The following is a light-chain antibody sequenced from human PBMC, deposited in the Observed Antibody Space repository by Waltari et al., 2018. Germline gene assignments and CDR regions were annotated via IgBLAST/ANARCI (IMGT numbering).Light chain of an antibody. J-gene: IGLJ3*02. V-gene: IGLV3-21*04. CDR1: NIESKS. CDR2: YAK. CDR3: QVWDVTTNSGV. Sequence: YVVTQPPSVSVAPGKTATLTCGGENIESKSVNWYQQKPGQAPLWVMFYAKDRPSGVPDRFSGSNSGNMASLIIGLVEAGDEADYHCQVWDVTTNSGVFGGGTRLTVL.